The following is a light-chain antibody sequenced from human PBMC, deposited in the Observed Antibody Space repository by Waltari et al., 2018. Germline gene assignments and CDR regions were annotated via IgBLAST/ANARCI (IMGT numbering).Light chain of an antibody. CDR2: EVS. CDR1: SSDVGGYDY. Sequence: QSALTQPPSASGSPGQSITISCTGTSSDVGGYDYVSWYQHHPGKAPKLMIYEVSKRPSGVPNRFSGSKSCNTASLTVSALQAEDEADYYCSSYAGRSNGVFGGGTKLTVL. J-gene: IGLJ3*02. CDR3: SSYAGRSNGV. V-gene: IGLV2-8*01.